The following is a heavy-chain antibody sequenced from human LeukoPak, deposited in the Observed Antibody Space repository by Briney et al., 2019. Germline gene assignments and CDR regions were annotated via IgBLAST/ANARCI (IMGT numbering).Heavy chain of an antibody. V-gene: IGHV1-2*02. Sequence: ASAKVSCKASGYTFTGYYMHWVRQAPGQGLEWMGWINPNSGGTNYAQKFQGRVTMTRDTSISTAYMELSRLRSDDTAVYYCARDRAVAAINWFDPWGQGTLVTVSS. J-gene: IGHJ5*02. CDR1: GYTFTGYY. CDR3: ARDRAVAAINWFDP. D-gene: IGHD2-21*02. CDR2: INPNSGGT.